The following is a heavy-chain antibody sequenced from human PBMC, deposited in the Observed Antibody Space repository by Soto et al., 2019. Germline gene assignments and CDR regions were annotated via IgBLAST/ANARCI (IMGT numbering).Heavy chain of an antibody. V-gene: IGHV4-39*01. CDR1: GGSISSSSYY. CDR2: IYYSGST. D-gene: IGHD1-1*01. CDR3: ARRRRTYNWFDP. Sequence: SETLSLTCTVSGGSISSSSYYWGWIRQPPGKGLEWIGSIYYSGSTYYNPSLKSRVTISVDTSKNQFSLKLSSVTAADTAVYYCARRRRTYNWFDPWGQGTLVNVSS. J-gene: IGHJ5*02.